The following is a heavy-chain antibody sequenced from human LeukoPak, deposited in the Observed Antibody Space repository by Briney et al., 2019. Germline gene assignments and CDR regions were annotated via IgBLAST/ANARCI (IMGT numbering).Heavy chain of an antibody. V-gene: IGHV1-69*04. J-gene: IGHJ4*02. Sequence: GASVKLTCKASGGTFSSYTISWVRQARGQGLEWMGRIIPILGIANYAQKFQGRVTITADKSTSTAYMELSSLRSEDTAVYYCARDRLPHPTFGGVIAYWGQGTLVTVSS. D-gene: IGHD3-16*02. CDR1: GGTFSSYT. CDR2: IIPILGIA. CDR3: ARDRLPHPTFGGVIAY.